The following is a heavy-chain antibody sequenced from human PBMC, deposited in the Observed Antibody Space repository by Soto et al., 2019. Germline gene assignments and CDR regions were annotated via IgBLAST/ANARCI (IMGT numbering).Heavy chain of an antibody. Sequence: QVQLVQSGAEVKKPGASVKVSCKASGYTFTSYDINWVRQATGQGLEWMGWMNPSSGNTGYAQKFQGRVTMTRNTSISTAYMELSSLRSEDTAVYYCARPHRGYCSGGSCSPRMGLGYAFDIWGQGTMVTVSS. CDR2: MNPSSGNT. V-gene: IGHV1-8*01. D-gene: IGHD2-15*01. CDR1: GYTFTSYD. CDR3: ARPHRGYCSGGSCSPRMGLGYAFDI. J-gene: IGHJ3*02.